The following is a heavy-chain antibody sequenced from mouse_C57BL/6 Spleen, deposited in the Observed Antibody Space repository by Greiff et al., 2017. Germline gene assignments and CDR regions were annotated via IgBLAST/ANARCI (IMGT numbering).Heavy chain of an antibody. CDR2: IYPGSGST. J-gene: IGHJ1*03. V-gene: IGHV1-55*01. D-gene: IGHD1-1*01. CDR1: GYTFTSYW. CDR3: ARGPAPYYGSSLYWYFDV. Sequence: QVQLQQPGAELVQPGASVKMSCKASGYTFTSYWITWVKQRPGQGLEWIGDIYPGSGSTNYNEKFKSKATLTVDTSSSTAYMQLSSLTSEDSAVYYCARGPAPYYGSSLYWYFDVWGTGTTVTVSS.